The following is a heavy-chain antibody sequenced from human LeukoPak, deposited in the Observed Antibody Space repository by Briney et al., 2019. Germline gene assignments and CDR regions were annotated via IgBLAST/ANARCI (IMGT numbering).Heavy chain of an antibody. D-gene: IGHD3-10*01. V-gene: IGHV3-74*01. Sequence: YPGGSLRLSCAASGFTFSSYLMHWVRQAPGKGLVWVSRINSDGSSTSYADSVKGRFTISRDNAKSTLYLEMNSLRAEDTAVYFCARDLRDYYGSGSYYNALDYWGQGTLVTVSS. CDR1: GFTFSSYL. CDR2: INSDGSST. CDR3: ARDLRDYYGSGSYYNALDY. J-gene: IGHJ4*02.